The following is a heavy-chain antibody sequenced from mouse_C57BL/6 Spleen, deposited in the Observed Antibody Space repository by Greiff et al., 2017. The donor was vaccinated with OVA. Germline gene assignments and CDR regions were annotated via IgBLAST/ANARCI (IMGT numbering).Heavy chain of an antibody. CDR3: AGYGNYGDWYFDV. J-gene: IGHJ1*03. V-gene: IGHV1-26*01. D-gene: IGHD2-1*01. CDR2: INPNNGGT. Sequence: EVQLQQSGPELVKPGASVKISCKASGYTFTDYYMTWVKQSHGKSLEWIGDINPNNGGTSYNQKFKGKATLTVDKSSSTAYMELRSLTSEDSAVDDCAGYGNYGDWYFDVWGTGTTVTVSS. CDR1: GYTFTDYY.